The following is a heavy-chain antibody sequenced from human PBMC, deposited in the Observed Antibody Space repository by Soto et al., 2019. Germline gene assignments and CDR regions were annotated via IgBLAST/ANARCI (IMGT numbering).Heavy chain of an antibody. D-gene: IGHD2-2*01. CDR1: GYSFTSYW. CDR2: IYPGDSDT. Sequence: LGESLKISCKGSGYSFTSYWIGWVRQMPGKGLEWMGIIYPGDSDTRYSPSFQGQVTISADKSISTAYLQWSSLKASDTAMYYCARLATGYCSSTSCYYYYYGMDVWGQGTTVTVSS. CDR3: ARLATGYCSSTSCYYYYYGMDV. J-gene: IGHJ6*02. V-gene: IGHV5-51*01.